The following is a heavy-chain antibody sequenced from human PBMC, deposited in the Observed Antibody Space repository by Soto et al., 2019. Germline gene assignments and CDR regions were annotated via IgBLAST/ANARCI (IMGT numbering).Heavy chain of an antibody. CDR3: ARDEWATYYDFWSGAPYFDY. J-gene: IGHJ4*02. V-gene: IGHV1-3*01. CDR1: GYTFTSYA. Sequence: ASVKVSCKASGYTFTSYATHWVRQAPGQRLEWLGWINAGNGNTKYSQKFQGRVTITRDTSASTAYMELSSLRSEDTAVYYCARDEWATYYDFWSGAPYFDYWGQGTLVTVSS. D-gene: IGHD3-3*01. CDR2: INAGNGNT.